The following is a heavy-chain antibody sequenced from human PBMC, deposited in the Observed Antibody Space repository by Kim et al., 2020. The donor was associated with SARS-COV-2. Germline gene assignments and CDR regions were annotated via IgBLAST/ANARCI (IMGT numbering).Heavy chain of an antibody. D-gene: IGHD3-3*01. CDR3: ARESGLRFLEWSPPLYWYFDL. J-gene: IGHJ2*01. Sequence: GGSLRLSCAASGFTFSSYWMHWVRQAPGKGLVWVSRINSDGSSTSYVDSVKGRFTISRDNAKNTLYLQMNSLRAEDTAVYYCARESGLRFLEWSPPLYWYFDLWGRGTLVTVSS. CDR1: GFTFSSYW. V-gene: IGHV3-74*01. CDR2: INSDGSST.